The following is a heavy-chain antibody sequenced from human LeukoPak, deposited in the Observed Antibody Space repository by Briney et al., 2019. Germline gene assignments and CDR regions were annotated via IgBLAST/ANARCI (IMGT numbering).Heavy chain of an antibody. V-gene: IGHV3-74*01. CDR3: ARSGYSSSWSQFKYYYYYMDV. J-gene: IGHJ6*03. Sequence: PGGALRLSCAASGFTFSSYWMHWVRQAPGKGRVGVSRINSDGSSTNYADSVKGRFTISRDNAKNTLYVQMNRLRGEDTAVYYCARSGYSSSWSQFKYYYYYMDVWGKGTTVTISS. CDR1: GFTFSSYW. D-gene: IGHD6-13*01. CDR2: INSDGSST.